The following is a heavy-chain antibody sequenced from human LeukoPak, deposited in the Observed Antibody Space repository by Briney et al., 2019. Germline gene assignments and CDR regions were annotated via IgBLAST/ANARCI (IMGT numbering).Heavy chain of an antibody. J-gene: IGHJ4*02. CDR3: ARGEWELPYFDY. CDR1: GGSISSGSYY. Sequence: SETLSLTCTVSGGSISSGSYYWSWIRQPAGKGLEWIGRIYTSGSTNYNPSLKSRVTMSVDTSKNQFSLKLSSVTAADTAVYYCARGEWELPYFDYWGQGTLVTVSS. D-gene: IGHD1-26*01. V-gene: IGHV4-61*02. CDR2: IYTSGST.